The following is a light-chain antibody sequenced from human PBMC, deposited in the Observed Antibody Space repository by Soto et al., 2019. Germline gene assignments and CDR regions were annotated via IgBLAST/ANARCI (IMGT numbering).Light chain of an antibody. V-gene: IGKV3-20*01. J-gene: IGKJ2*01. CDR1: QIVSSSY. CDR3: QLYGSSPRYT. Sequence: ENVLTQSPATLSLSPGARATLSCRASQIVSSSYLSWYQQKPGQAPRLLVFAASTRATGTPDRFSGSGSGTDFTLTISRLEPEDSAVYFCQLYGSSPRYTFGRGTKLEIK. CDR2: AAS.